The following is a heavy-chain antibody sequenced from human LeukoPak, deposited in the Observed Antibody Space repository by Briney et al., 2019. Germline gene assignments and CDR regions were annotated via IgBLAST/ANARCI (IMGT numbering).Heavy chain of an antibody. J-gene: IGHJ6*03. CDR3: AKLGLNNWNGRGYTDV. V-gene: IGHV3-23*01. D-gene: IGHD1-1*01. CDR2: ISGSGGST. Sequence: QPGGSLRLSCAASVFTFSSYAMTWVRQAPGEGLEWVSAISGSGGSTYYADSVKGRFTISRDNSKNTLYLQMNSLRAEDTAVYYCAKLGLNNWNGRGYTDVWGKGTTVTVSS. CDR1: VFTFSSYA.